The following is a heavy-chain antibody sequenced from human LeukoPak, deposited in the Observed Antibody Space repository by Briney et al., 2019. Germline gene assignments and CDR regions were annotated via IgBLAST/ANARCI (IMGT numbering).Heavy chain of an antibody. CDR1: GGTFSSYA. V-gene: IGHV1-69*05. D-gene: IGHD4-23*01. CDR3: ARGRGDYGGNTGFDY. Sequence: SVKVSCKASGGTFSSYAISWVRQAPGQGLEWMGGIIPIFGTANYAQKFQGRVTITTDESTSTAYMELSSLRSEDTAVYDCARGRGDYGGNTGFDYWGQGTLVTVSS. J-gene: IGHJ4*02. CDR2: IIPIFGTA.